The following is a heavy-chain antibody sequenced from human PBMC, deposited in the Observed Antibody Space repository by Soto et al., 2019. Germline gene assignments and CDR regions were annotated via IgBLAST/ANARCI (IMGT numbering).Heavy chain of an antibody. V-gene: IGHV1-69*06. CDR2: IIPIFGTA. D-gene: IGHD3-22*01. CDR1: GGTFSSYA. CDR3: ARARLATMIVLPPDAFDI. J-gene: IGHJ3*02. Sequence: ASVKVSCKASGGTFSSYAISWVRQAPGQGLEWMGGIIPIFGTANYAQKFQGRVTITADKSTSTAYMELSSLRSEDTAVYYCARARLATMIVLPPDAFDIWGQGTMVIVSS.